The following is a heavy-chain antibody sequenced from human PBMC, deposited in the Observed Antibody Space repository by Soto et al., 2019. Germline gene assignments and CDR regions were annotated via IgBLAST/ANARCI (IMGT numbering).Heavy chain of an antibody. V-gene: IGHV4-59*08. Sequence: SETLSLTCTVSGGSISSYYWSWIRQPPGKGLEWIGYIYYSGSTNYNPSLKSRVTISVDTSRNQFSLKLSSVTAADTAVYYCARKWRELEPKSQDYYYYYMAVWGKGTTVTVSS. CDR1: GGSISSYY. CDR2: IYYSGST. D-gene: IGHD1-1*01. CDR3: ARKWRELEPKSQDYYYYYMAV. J-gene: IGHJ6*03.